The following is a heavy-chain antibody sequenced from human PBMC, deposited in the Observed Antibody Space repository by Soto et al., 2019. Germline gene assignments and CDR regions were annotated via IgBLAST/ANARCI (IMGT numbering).Heavy chain of an antibody. CDR2: IYHSGST. V-gene: IGHV4-30-2*01. Sequence: QLQLQESGSGLVKPSQTLSLTCAVSGGSISSGGYSWSWIRQPPGKGLAWIGYIYHSGSTYYNPPLRSRFTISVDSPTHQFSLKLRSVTAADTPVYYCARVPSPWGQGTLVTVSS. CDR1: GGSISSGGYS. CDR3: ARVPSP. J-gene: IGHJ5*02.